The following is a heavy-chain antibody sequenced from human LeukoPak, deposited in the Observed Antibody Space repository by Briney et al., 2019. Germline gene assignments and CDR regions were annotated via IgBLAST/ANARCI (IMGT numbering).Heavy chain of an antibody. CDR3: ARDSWFGALYY. CDR2: IFHSGST. CDR1: GYSISSGYT. V-gene: IGHV4-38-2*02. J-gene: IGHJ4*02. Sequence: SETLSLSCTVSGYSISSGYTWGWLPQPPGKGLGGIGSIFHSGSTNYNPPLKSRVTISVDTSKNQFSLKLSMVTAAETAVYYCARDSWFGALYYWGEGTVATFSS. D-gene: IGHD3-10*01.